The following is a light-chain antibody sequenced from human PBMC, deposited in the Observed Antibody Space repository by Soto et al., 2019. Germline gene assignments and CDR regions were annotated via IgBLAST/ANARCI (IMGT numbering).Light chain of an antibody. Sequence: SYELTQPLSVSVALGQTARITCGGKHIGSKNGHWYQQKPGQAPGLVIYRDSNRPSGTPERFPGSNSGNTATLTISRAQAGDEADYYCQVWDSSTVFGGGTKLTV. CDR2: RDS. J-gene: IGLJ2*01. CDR3: QVWDSSTV. CDR1: HIGSKN. V-gene: IGLV3-9*01.